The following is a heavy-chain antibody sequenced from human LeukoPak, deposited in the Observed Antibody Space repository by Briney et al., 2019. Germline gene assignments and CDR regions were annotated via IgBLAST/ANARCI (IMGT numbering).Heavy chain of an antibody. Sequence: PSETLSLTCTVSGGSISSSSYYWGWIRQPPGTGLEWIGSIYYSGSTYYNPSLKSRVTISVDTSKNQFSLKLSSVTAADTAVYYCARTRYSSSWYPGQFYFDYWGQGTLVTVSS. J-gene: IGHJ4*02. CDR3: ARTRYSSSWYPGQFYFDY. CDR1: GGSISSSSYY. CDR2: IYYSGST. V-gene: IGHV4-39*01. D-gene: IGHD6-13*01.